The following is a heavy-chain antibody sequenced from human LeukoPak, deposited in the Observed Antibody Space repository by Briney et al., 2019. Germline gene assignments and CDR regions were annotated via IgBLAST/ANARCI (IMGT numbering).Heavy chain of an antibody. CDR2: IYYSGGT. J-gene: IGHJ5*02. Sequence: KPSETLSLTCTVSGGSITSYYWSWIRQPPGKGLEWIGYIYYSGGTKYNPSLKSRVTISLDTSKNQFSLKLSSVTAADTAVYYCARSSHMTVNGRFDPWGQGTLVTVSS. V-gene: IGHV4-59*08. CDR3: ARSSHMTVNGRFDP. CDR1: GGSITSYY.